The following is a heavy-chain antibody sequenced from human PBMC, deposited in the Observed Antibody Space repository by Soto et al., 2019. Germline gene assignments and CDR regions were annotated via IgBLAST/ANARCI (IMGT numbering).Heavy chain of an antibody. CDR1: GFTFSSYA. D-gene: IGHD2-15*01. J-gene: IGHJ4*02. CDR3: AKERVAAAYVETSPFDF. Sequence: EVQLLESGGGLVQPGGSLRLSCAASGFTFSSYAMGWVRQAPGTGLEWVSDIDGSGGDTSFADSVKGRFTISRDNSKNTLYLHVNSLRAEDTARYYCAKERVAAAYVETSPFDFWGQGTQVTVSS. V-gene: IGHV3-23*01. CDR2: IDGSGGDT.